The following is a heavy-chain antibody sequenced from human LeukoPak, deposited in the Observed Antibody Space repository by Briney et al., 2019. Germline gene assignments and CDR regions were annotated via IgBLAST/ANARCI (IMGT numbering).Heavy chain of an antibody. J-gene: IGHJ5*02. CDR3: ARDGSGSRRENWSDP. Sequence: PGGPLRLSCAASGFTFSDYYMSWIRQAPGKGLEWVSYISSSGSTMYYADSVKGRFTISRDNAKNSLYLQMNSLRAEDTAVYYCARDGSGSRRENWSDPWGQGTLVTVSS. CDR2: ISSSGSTM. CDR1: GFTFSDYY. V-gene: IGHV3-11*01. D-gene: IGHD6-13*01.